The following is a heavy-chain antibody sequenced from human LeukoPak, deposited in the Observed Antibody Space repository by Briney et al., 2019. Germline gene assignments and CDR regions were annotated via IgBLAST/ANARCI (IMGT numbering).Heavy chain of an antibody. V-gene: IGHV1-46*01. CDR2: INPSGGST. CDR3: AKDRAWIQFWF. J-gene: IGHJ4*02. CDR1: GYTFTSYY. D-gene: IGHD5-18*01. Sequence: ASVKVSCKASGYTFTSYYMHWVRQAPGQGLEWMGIINPSGGSTSYAQKFQGRVTMTRDMSTSTVYMELNSLRVEDTAVYYCAKDRAWIQFWFWGQGTLVTVSS.